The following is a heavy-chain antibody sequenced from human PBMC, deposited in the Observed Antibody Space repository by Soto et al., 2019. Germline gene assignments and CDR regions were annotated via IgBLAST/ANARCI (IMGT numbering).Heavy chain of an antibody. CDR1: GFTFSSYG. D-gene: IGHD3-3*01. CDR2: ISGSGAAT. V-gene: IGHV3-23*01. Sequence: EVQLLESGGGLVQPGGSLRLSCASSGFTFSSYGMTWVRRPPGKGLEWVSAISGSGAATYYADSVQGRFTISRDNSNNTLYLQMNSLRAEDTAVYSCATVLYGVVTYFDSWGQGTLVTVSS. J-gene: IGHJ4*02. CDR3: ATVLYGVVTYFDS.